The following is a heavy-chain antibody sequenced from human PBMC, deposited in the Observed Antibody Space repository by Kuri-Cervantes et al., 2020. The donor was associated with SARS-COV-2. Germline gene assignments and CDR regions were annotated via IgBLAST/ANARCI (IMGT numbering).Heavy chain of an antibody. CDR2: INPDGSYT. V-gene: IGHV3-74*01. D-gene: IGHD5-18*01. J-gene: IGHJ6*02. CDR1: GFTFSGHW. CDR3: ARSVYSYGFQHNNGMDV. Sequence: GESLKISCAASGFTFSGHWIHWVRQAPGKGLVWVSRINPDGSYTNNADSVKGRFTLSRDNTKNMLFLQMNSLRAEDTAVYYCARSVYSYGFQHNNGMDVWGQGTTVTVSS.